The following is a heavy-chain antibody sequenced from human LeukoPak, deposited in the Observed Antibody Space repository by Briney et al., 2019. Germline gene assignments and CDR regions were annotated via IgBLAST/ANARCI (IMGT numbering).Heavy chain of an antibody. CDR3: ARDYDILTGYNYYYYGMDV. CDR2: MNPNSGNT. CDR1: GYTFTSYD. V-gene: IGHV1-8*01. Sequence: ASVKVSCKASGYTFTSYDINWVRQATGQGLEWMRWMNPNSGNTGYAQKFQSRVTMTRNTSISTAYMELSSLRSEDTAVYYCARDYDILTGYNYYYYGMDVWGQGTTVTVSS. D-gene: IGHD3-9*01. J-gene: IGHJ6*02.